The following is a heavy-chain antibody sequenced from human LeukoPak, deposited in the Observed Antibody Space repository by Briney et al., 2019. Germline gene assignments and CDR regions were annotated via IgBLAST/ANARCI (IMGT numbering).Heavy chain of an antibody. CDR2: ISGSGGST. J-gene: IGHJ5*02. D-gene: IGHD3-22*01. CDR3: AKEARSSGYYYAWDWFDP. V-gene: IGHV3-23*01. Sequence: PGGSLRLSCAASGFTFSGYAMSWVRQAPGKGLEWVSAISGSGGSTYYADSVKGRFTISRDNSKNTLYLQMNSLRAEDTAVYYCAKEARSSGYYYAWDWFDPWGQGTLVTVSS. CDR1: GFTFSGYA.